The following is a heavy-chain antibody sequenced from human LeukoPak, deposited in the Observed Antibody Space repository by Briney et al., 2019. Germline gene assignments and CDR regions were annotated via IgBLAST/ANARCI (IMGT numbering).Heavy chain of an antibody. CDR2: IYPRDGST. Sequence: ASAKVSCKASGYTFTSNYIHWVRQAPGQGLEWMGMIYPRDGSTSYAQKFQGRVTVTRDTFTSTVHMELSGLRSEDTAVYYCARDQEGFDYWGQGTLVTVSS. CDR3: ARDQEGFDY. CDR1: GYTFTSNY. J-gene: IGHJ4*02. V-gene: IGHV1-46*01.